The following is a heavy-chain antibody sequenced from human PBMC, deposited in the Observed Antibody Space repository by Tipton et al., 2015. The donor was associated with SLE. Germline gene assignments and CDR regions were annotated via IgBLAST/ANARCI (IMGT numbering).Heavy chain of an antibody. CDR2: IYYSGST. V-gene: IGHV4-31*03. Sequence: TLSLTCTVSGGSISSCGYYWSWIRQHPGKGLEWIGYIYYSGSTYYNPSLKSRVTISVDTSKNQFSLKLSSVTAADTAVYYCAGSSSGSDFDYWGQGTLVTVSS. CDR3: AGSSSGSDFDY. CDR1: GGSISSCGYY. J-gene: IGHJ4*02. D-gene: IGHD1-26*01.